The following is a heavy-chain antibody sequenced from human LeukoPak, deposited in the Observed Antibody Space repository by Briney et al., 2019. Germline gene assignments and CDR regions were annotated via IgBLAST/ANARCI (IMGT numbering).Heavy chain of an antibody. V-gene: IGHV5-51*01. CDR1: GYSFTSYW. CDR2: IYPGDSDT. Sequence: GDSLKISCKGSGYSFTSYWIGWVRQMPGRGPEWMGIIYPGDSDTRYSPSFQGQVTISADKSISTAYLQWSSLKASDTAMYYCAAGRGSGWPYFDYWGQGTPVTVSS. CDR3: AAGRGSGWPYFDY. J-gene: IGHJ4*02. D-gene: IGHD6-19*01.